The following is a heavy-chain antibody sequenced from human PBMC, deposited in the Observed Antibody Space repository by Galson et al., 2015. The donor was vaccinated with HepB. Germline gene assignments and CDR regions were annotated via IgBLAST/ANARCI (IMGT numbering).Heavy chain of an antibody. Sequence: SLRLSCAASGFTFSRYSMNWVRQAPGKGLEWVSSISSSSSYIYYAGSVKGRFTISRDNAKNSLYLQMNSLRAEDTAVYYCARDLGLRDNGGYWGQGTLVTVSS. CDR2: ISSSSSYI. J-gene: IGHJ4*02. CDR1: GFTFSRYS. D-gene: IGHD5-24*01. CDR3: ARDLGLRDNGGY. V-gene: IGHV3-21*01.